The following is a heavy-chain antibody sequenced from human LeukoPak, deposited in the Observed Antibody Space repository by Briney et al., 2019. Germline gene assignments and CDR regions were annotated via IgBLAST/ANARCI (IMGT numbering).Heavy chain of an antibody. V-gene: IGHV4-34*01. CDR2: INHSGST. CDR1: GGSFSGYY. Sequence: PSETLSLTCAVYGGSFSGYYWSWIRQPPGKGLEWIGEINHSGSTNYNPSLKSRVTISVDTSKNQFSLKLSSVTAADTAVYYCARVGVGSRSSGWYDRVPHYYMDVWGKGTTVTVSS. D-gene: IGHD6-13*01. J-gene: IGHJ6*03. CDR3: ARVGVGSRSSGWYDRVPHYYMDV.